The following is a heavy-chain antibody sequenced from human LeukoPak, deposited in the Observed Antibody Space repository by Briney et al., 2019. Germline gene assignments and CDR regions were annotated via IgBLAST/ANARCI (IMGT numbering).Heavy chain of an antibody. V-gene: IGHV3-20*04. CDR2: INWNGGST. CDR1: GFTFDDYG. J-gene: IGHJ4*02. D-gene: IGHD3-22*01. Sequence: GGSLRLSCAASGFTFDDYGMSWVRQAPGKGLEWVSGINWNGGSTGYADSVKGRFTISRDNAKTSLYLQMNSLRAEDTALDYCARGTFDSGYGDYWGQGTLVTVSS. CDR3: ARGTFDSGYGDY.